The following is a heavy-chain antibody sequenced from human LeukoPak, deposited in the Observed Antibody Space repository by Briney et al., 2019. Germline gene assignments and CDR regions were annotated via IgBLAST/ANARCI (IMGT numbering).Heavy chain of an antibody. Sequence: ASVKVSCKASGYTLSGYYIHWVRRAPGQGLEWMGWINPNSGDTNYAQDFQGRVTMTRDTSITTAYMELSRLRSDDTALYYCARKREGAYGMDVWGQGTTVTVSS. J-gene: IGHJ6*02. D-gene: IGHD1-26*01. V-gene: IGHV1-2*02. CDR3: ARKREGAYGMDV. CDR2: INPNSGDT. CDR1: GYTLSGYY.